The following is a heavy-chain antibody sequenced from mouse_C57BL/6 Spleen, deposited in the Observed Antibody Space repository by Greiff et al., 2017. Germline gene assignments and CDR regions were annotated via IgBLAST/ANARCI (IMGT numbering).Heavy chain of an antibody. J-gene: IGHJ1*03. Sequence: QVQLQQPGAELVRPGSSVKLSCKASGYTFTSYWMHWVKQRPIQGLEWIGNIDPSDSETHYNQKFKDKATLTVDKSSSTAYMQLSSLTSEDSAFDYCARGDDYDDRWDFDDWGTGTSVTVSS. CDR3: ARGDDYDDRWDFDD. CDR1: GYTFTSYW. D-gene: IGHD2-4*01. CDR2: IDPSDSET. V-gene: IGHV1-52*01.